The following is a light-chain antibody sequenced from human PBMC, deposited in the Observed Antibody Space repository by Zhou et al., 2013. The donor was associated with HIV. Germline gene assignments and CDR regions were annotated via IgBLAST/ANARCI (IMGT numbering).Light chain of an antibody. CDR1: QSIGTW. CDR2: AAS. Sequence: DIHMTQSPSALSASVGDRVTVACLASQSIGTWLAWYHQKPGKAPKLLIYAASRLQSGVPSRFSGSGSGTNFTLTINSLEPEDFATYFCQQSSSVPLTFGGGTKV. CDR3: QQSSSVPLT. J-gene: IGKJ4*01. V-gene: IGKV1-39*01.